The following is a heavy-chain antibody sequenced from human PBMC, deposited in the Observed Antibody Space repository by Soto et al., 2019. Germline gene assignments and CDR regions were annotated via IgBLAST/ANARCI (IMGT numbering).Heavy chain of an antibody. J-gene: IGHJ5*02. CDR1: GDSVSKYY. D-gene: IGHD4-17*01. CDR2: IHSTRSP. V-gene: IGHV4-4*07. Sequence: QVQLQESGPGLVKPSETLSLTCTVSGDSVSKYYWNWIRQPAGKGLEWIGRIHSTRSPNYNPSLKSRVTMSVDTAKNQVSLKLNLTSVTAADTAGYYCARSPAYGDYANLDTWGQGTLVTVSS. CDR3: ARSPAYGDYANLDT.